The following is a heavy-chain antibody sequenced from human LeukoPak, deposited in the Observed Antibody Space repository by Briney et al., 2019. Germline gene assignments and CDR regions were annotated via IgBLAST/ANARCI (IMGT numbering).Heavy chain of an antibody. J-gene: IGHJ4*02. Sequence: GASVKLSCKASGYTCTSYGISWVRQAPGQGLEWMGRIIPILGIANYAQKFQGRVTITADKSTSTAYMELSSLRSEDTAVYYCARAGVGATPYYFDYWGQGTLVTVSS. CDR1: GYTCTSYG. V-gene: IGHV1-69*04. CDR2: IIPILGIA. D-gene: IGHD1-26*01. CDR3: ARAGVGATPYYFDY.